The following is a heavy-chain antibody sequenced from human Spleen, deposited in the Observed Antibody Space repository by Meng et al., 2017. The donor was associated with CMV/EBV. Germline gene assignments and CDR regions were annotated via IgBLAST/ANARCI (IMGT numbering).Heavy chain of an antibody. V-gene: IGHV4-59*01. D-gene: IGHD2-2*01. CDR3: ARFYCTSTSCPYYFDF. CDR2: IYYSGST. J-gene: IGHJ4*02. CDR1: GGSINSYF. Sequence: ESLKISCTVSGGSINSYFWSWIRQPPGKGLEWIGYIYYSGSTNYNPSLKNRVTLSVDTSKNQFSLRLSSVTAADTAVYFCARFYCTSTSCPYYFDFWGQGTLVTVSS.